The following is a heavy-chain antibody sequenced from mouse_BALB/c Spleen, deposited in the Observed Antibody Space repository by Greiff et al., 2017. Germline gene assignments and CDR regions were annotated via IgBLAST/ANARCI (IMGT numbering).Heavy chain of an antibody. J-gene: IGHJ4*01. Sequence: EVKLQESGGGLVQPGGSLKLSCAASGFDFSRYWMSWVRQAPGKGLEWIGEINPDSSTINYTPSLKDKFIISRDNAKNTLYLQMSKVRSEDTALYYCARPRQLGLRNYAMDYWGQGTSVTVSS. CDR2: INPDSSTI. CDR1: GFDFSRYW. CDR3: ARPRQLGLRNYAMDY. D-gene: IGHD3-2*01. V-gene: IGHV4-1*02.